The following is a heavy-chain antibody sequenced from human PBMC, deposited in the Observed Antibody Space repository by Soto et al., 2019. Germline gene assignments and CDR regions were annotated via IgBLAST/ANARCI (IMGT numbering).Heavy chain of an antibody. CDR2: IYYSGST. V-gene: IGHV4-59*01. J-gene: IGHJ6*02. D-gene: IGHD6-13*01. CDR3: ARAYSTTDHYYYYGMDV. Sequence: SETLSLTCTVSGGSISSYYWSWIRQPPGKGLEWIGYIYYSGSTNYNPSLKSRVTISVDTSKNQFSLKLSSVTAADTAVYYCARAYSTTDHYYYYGMDVWGQGTTVTVSS. CDR1: GGSISSYY.